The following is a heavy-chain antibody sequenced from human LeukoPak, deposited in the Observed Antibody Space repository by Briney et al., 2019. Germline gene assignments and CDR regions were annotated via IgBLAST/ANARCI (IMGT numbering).Heavy chain of an antibody. Sequence: PEGSLRLSCAASGFTFDDYGMSWVRQAPGKGLEWVSGINWNGGSTGYADSVKGRFTISRDNAKNSLYLQMNSLRAEDTALYYCAREGNYYDSSGYPDYWGQGTLVTVSS. J-gene: IGHJ4*02. CDR1: GFTFDDYG. V-gene: IGHV3-20*04. CDR2: INWNGGST. CDR3: AREGNYYDSSGYPDY. D-gene: IGHD3-22*01.